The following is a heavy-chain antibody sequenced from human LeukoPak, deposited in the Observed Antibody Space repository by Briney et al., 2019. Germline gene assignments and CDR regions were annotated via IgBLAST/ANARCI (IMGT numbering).Heavy chain of an antibody. V-gene: IGHV3-30*04. CDR3: AKDFGRLKWELLLDY. Sequence: GGTLRLSCAASGFTFSSYAMHWVRQAPGKGLEWVAVISYDGSNKYYADSVKGRFTISRDNSKNTLYLQMNSLRAEDTAVYYCAKDFGRLKWELLLDYWGQGTLVTVSS. J-gene: IGHJ4*02. CDR2: ISYDGSNK. D-gene: IGHD1-26*01. CDR1: GFTFSSYA.